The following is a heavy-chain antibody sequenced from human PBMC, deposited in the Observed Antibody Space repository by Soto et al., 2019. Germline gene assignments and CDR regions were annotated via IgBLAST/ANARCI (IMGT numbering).Heavy chain of an antibody. CDR2: IYYSGST. D-gene: IGHD3-9*01. J-gene: IGHJ4*02. CDR1: GGSISSYY. V-gene: IGHV4-59*01. Sequence: PSETLSLTCTVSGGSISSYYWSWIRQPPGKGLEWIGYIYYSGSTNYDPSLKSRVTISVDTSKNQFSLKLSSVTAADTAVYYCARGSRYFDSSPFDYWGQGTLVTVSS. CDR3: ARGSRYFDSSPFDY.